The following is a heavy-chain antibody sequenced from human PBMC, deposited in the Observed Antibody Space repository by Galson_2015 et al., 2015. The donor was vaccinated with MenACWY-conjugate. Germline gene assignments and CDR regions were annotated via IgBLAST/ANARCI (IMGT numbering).Heavy chain of an antibody. CDR2: IYPGDSDT. Sequence: QSGAAVTKPGESLKISCKASGYSFPHYWIGWVRQMPGKGLEWMGMIYPGDSDTKYSPSFEGQVTISADMAISTASLQWSSLKASDSAIYYCVRRKNFWSLVFDYWGQGTLVTVSS. J-gene: IGHJ4*02. D-gene: IGHD3-3*01. CDR3: VRRKNFWSLVFDY. V-gene: IGHV5-51*01. CDR1: GYSFPHYW.